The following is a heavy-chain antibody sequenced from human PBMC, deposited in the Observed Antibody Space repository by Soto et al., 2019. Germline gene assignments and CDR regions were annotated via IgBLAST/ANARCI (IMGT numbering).Heavy chain of an antibody. CDR2: ISAYNGNT. CDR3: VTDRQTFFYERDAAFDV. J-gene: IGHJ3*01. Sequence: ASVKVSCKASGYTFTSYGISWVRQAPGQGLEWMGWISAYNGNTNYAQKLQGRVTMTTDTSTSTAYMELRSLRSDDTAVYYCVTDRQTFFYERDAAFDVWGQGTMVTVSS. D-gene: IGHD5-12*01. V-gene: IGHV1-18*01. CDR1: GYTFTSYG.